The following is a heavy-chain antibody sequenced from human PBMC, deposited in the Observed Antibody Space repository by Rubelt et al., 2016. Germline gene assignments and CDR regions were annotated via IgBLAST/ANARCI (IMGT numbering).Heavy chain of an antibody. CDR3: ASYYFDSSGYYKFFDH. CDR2: IYSRGNT. D-gene: IGHD3-22*01. J-gene: IGHJ4*02. Sequence: QLQLQESGPGLVKPSETLSLTCPVSGASISGTSYYWGWIRQPPGQGLEWVGRIYSRGNTHYNPSLKSRVTISVDTPKNQFSLKLNSVTAADTAVYYCASYYFDSSGYYKFFDHWGQGTLVTVSS. CDR1: GASISGTSYY. V-gene: IGHV4-39*07.